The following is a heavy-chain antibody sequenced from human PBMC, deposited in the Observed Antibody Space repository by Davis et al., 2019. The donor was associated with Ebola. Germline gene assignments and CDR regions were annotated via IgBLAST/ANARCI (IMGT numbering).Heavy chain of an antibody. CDR1: GFTFSSYA. V-gene: IGHV3-23*01. D-gene: IGHD3-9*01. CDR2: ISGSGGST. Sequence: GESLKISCAASGFTFSSYAMSWVRQAPGKGLEWVSAISGSGGSTYYADSVKGRFTISRDNSKNTLYLQMNSLRAEDTAVYYCAKEVGVDILTGYPRFDYWGQGTLVTASS. CDR3: AKEVGVDILTGYPRFDY. J-gene: IGHJ4*02.